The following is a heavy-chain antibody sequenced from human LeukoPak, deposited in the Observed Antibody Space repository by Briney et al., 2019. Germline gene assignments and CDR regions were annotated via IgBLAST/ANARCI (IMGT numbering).Heavy chain of an antibody. Sequence: SETLSLTCTVSGGSISTGTFSWSWIRQPAGKGLEWIGRIYTSGNTNYNPSLKSRVTMSVDTSKKQFSLKLSSVTAADTAVYYCAKVATFGVVEYYFDYWGQGTLVTVSS. J-gene: IGHJ4*02. CDR2: IYTSGNT. CDR3: AKVATFGVVEYYFDY. CDR1: GGSISTGTFS. D-gene: IGHD3-3*01. V-gene: IGHV4-61*02.